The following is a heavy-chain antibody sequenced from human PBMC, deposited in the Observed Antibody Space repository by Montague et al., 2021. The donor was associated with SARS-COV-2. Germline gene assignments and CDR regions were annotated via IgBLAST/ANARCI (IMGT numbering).Heavy chain of an antibody. J-gene: IGHJ6*02. Sequence: QSGAEVKKPGESLKISCKGSGYSFTSYWIGWVRQMPGKGLEWMGIIYPGDSDTRYSPSFQGQVTISADKSISTAYLQWSSLKASDTAMYYRATKLIGSSSPDYYYYYGMDVWGQGTTVTVSS. CDR1: GYSFTSYW. CDR2: IYPGDSDT. CDR3: ATKLIGSSSPDYYYYYGMDV. V-gene: IGHV5-51*01. D-gene: IGHD6-6*01.